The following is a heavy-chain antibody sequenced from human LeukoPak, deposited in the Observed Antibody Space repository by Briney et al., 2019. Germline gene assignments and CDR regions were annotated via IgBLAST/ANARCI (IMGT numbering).Heavy chain of an antibody. D-gene: IGHD6-13*01. CDR3: AKGVGIAAAGDYFDY. V-gene: IGHV3-23*01. CDR1: GFTFSNYA. Sequence: GGSLRLSCAASGFTFSNYAMNWVRQAPGKGLEWISSISPTGIYVFYADSVKGRFTISRDNSKNTLYLQMNSLRAEDTAVYYCAKGVGIAAAGDYFDYWGQGTLVTVSS. CDR2: ISPTGIYV. J-gene: IGHJ4*02.